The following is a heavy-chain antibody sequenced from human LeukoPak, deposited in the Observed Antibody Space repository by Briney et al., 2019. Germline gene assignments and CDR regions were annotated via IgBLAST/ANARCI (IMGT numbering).Heavy chain of an antibody. CDR2: ISAYNGNT. CDR3: ARVGRDLRDHVAYCGGDCYWNWYFDL. Sequence: GASVKVSCKASGYTFTSYVISWVRQAPEQGLEWMGWISAYNGNTHYAQKLQGRVTMTTDTSTCTAYMELRSLRSDDTAVYYCARVGRDLRDHVAYCGGDCYWNWYFDLWGRGTLVTVSS. D-gene: IGHD2-21*02. J-gene: IGHJ2*01. CDR1: GYTFTSYV. V-gene: IGHV1-18*01.